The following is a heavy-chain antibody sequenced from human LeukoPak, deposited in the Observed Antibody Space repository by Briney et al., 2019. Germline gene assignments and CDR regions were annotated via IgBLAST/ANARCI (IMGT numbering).Heavy chain of an antibody. CDR2: ISGSGGST. V-gene: IGHV3-23*01. CDR1: GFTFSSYA. J-gene: IGHJ3*02. Sequence: GGSLRLSCAASGFTFSSYAMSWVRQAPGKGLEWVSAISGSGGSTYYADSVKGRFTISRDNSKNTLYLQMNSLRAEDTAVYYCAKDLFVLLWFGDSFDAFDIWGQGTMVTVSS. CDR3: AKDLFVLLWFGDSFDAFDI. D-gene: IGHD3-10*01.